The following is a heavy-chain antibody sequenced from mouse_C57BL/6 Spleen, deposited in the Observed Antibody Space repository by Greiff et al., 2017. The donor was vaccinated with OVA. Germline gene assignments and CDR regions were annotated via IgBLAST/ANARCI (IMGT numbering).Heavy chain of an antibody. CDR2: IRNKANGYTT. Sequence: EVMLVESGGGLVQPGGSLSLSCAASGFTFTDYYMSWVRQTPGKALEWLGFIRNKANGYTTEYSASVKGRFTISRDNSQSILYRQMNALRAEDSATYYCARYKRSISMDYWGQGTSVTVSS. CDR1: GFTFTDYY. V-gene: IGHV7-3*01. CDR3: ARYKRSISMDY. J-gene: IGHJ4*01.